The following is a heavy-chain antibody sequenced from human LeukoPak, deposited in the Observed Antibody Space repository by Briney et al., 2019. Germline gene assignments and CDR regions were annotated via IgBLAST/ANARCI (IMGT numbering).Heavy chain of an antibody. V-gene: IGHV4-59*01. Sequence: SETLSLTCTVSGDSISPYYWSWIRQPPGKGLEWIGNIYCSGSTKYNPSLTSRVTISLDTSKNQFSLKVRSVTAADTAMYYCARGGYSYGFDSWSQGILLTVSS. J-gene: IGHJ4*02. CDR2: IYCSGST. CDR1: GDSISPYY. D-gene: IGHD5-18*01. CDR3: ARGGYSYGFDS.